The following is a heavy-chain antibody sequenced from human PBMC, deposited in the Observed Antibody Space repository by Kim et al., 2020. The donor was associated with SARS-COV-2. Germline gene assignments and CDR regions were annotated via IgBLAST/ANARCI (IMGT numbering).Heavy chain of an antibody. J-gene: IGHJ4*02. Sequence: GGSLRLSCAASGFTFRTYWMHWVRQAPGKGLVWVSRTNGDGSTTNYADSVKGRFTISRDNAKNTLYLQLNSLRAEDTAIYYCVRRYYDSRGDYYFDSWGQGTLVTVSS. V-gene: IGHV3-74*01. CDR1: GFTFRTYW. D-gene: IGHD3-22*01. CDR3: VRRYYDSRGDYYFDS. CDR2: TNGDGSTT.